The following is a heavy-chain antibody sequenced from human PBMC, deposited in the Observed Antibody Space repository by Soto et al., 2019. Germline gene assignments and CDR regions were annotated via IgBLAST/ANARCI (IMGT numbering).Heavy chain of an antibody. D-gene: IGHD6-13*01. CDR1: GGSISSYY. CDR2: IYYSGST. CDR3: ARVTWAAAGYYFDY. Sequence: PSETLSLTCTVSGGSISSYYWSWIRQPPGKGLEWIGYIYYSGSTNYNPSLKSRVTISVDTSKNQFSLKLSSVTAADTAVYYCARVTWAAAGYYFDYWGQGTLVTVSS. V-gene: IGHV4-59*01. J-gene: IGHJ4*02.